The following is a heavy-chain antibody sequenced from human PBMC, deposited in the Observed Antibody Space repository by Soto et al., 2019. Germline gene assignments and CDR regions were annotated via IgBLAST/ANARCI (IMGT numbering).Heavy chain of an antibody. J-gene: IGHJ6*02. CDR2: INPKSGDT. CDR1: GYTFTDYY. V-gene: IGHV1-2*04. D-gene: IGHD2-21*02. CDR3: ARVNGDAPPRGMDA. Sequence: ASVKVSCKASGYTFTDYYMHWVRQAPGQGLEWMGRINPKSGDTKYAEKFQAWVTMTRDTSISTAYMEVTRLRSDDTAVYYCARVNGDAPPRGMDAWGQGTTVTVSS.